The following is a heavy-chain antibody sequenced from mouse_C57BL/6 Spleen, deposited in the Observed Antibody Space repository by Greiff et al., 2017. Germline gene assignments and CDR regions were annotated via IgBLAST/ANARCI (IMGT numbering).Heavy chain of an antibody. V-gene: IGHV1-26*01. Sequence: VQLQQSGPELVKPGASVKISCKASGYTFTDYYMNWVKQSHGKSLEWIGDINPNNGGTSYNQKFKGKATLTVDKSSSTAYMELRSLTSEDSAVYYCAAPTVAYYFDYWGQGTTLTVSS. CDR2: INPNNGGT. D-gene: IGHD1-1*01. CDR1: GYTFTDYY. J-gene: IGHJ2*01. CDR3: AAPTVAYYFDY.